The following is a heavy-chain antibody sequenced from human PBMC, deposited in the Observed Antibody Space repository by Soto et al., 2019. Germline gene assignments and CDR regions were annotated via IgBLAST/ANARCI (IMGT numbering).Heavy chain of an antibody. CDR2: SSYSGNT. V-gene: IGHV4-31*03. CDR3: ASYRTSTGTAFDY. D-gene: IGHD1-7*01. Sequence: SETLSLTCSVSGGSISSGGHYWSWIRQHPGKGLGWIGYSSYSGNTYYNPSLKSRITISVDTSKNQFSLKVTSVTAADTAVYYCASYRTSTGTAFDYWGQGSLVTVSS. CDR1: GGSISSGGHY. J-gene: IGHJ4*02.